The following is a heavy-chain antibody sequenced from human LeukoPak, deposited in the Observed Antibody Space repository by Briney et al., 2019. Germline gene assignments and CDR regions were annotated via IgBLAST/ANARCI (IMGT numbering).Heavy chain of an antibody. J-gene: IGHJ4*02. V-gene: IGHV1-2*02. CDR1: GYTFTSYY. Sequence: GASVKLSCKTSGYTFTSYYIHWVRQAPGQGLECMGWINPYSGGTNNSKKFQGRVTMTRDTFISTAYMELSSLRSDDTAVYYCARSPTGQLDYWGRGTLVTVFS. CDR3: ARSPTGQLDY. CDR2: INPYSGGT. D-gene: IGHD1-1*01.